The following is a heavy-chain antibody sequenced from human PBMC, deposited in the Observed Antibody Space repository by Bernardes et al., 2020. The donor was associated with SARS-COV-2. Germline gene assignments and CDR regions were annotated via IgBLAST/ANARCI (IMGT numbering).Heavy chain of an antibody. CDR3: AKGRGGYRYFQH. Sequence: VGSLSLSCAASGFTFSSYGMHWVRQAPGKGLEWVAVISYDGSNKYYADSVKGRFTISRDNSKNTLYLQMNSLRAEDTAVYYCAKGRGGYRYFQHWGQGTLVTVSS. D-gene: IGHD1-26*01. CDR2: ISYDGSNK. V-gene: IGHV3-30*18. J-gene: IGHJ1*01. CDR1: GFTFSSYG.